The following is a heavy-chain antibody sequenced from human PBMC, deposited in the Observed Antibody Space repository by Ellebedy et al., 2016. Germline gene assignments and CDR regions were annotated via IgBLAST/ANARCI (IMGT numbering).Heavy chain of an antibody. Sequence: SVKVSXKASGGTFSSYAISWVRQAPGQGLEWMGGIIPIFGTANYAQKFQGRVTITADESTSTAYMELSSLRSEDTAVYYCGSAGDVAARPGYYMDVWGKGTTVTVSS. CDR3: GSAGDVAARPGYYMDV. V-gene: IGHV1-69*13. CDR1: GGTFSSYA. CDR2: IIPIFGTA. J-gene: IGHJ6*03. D-gene: IGHD6-6*01.